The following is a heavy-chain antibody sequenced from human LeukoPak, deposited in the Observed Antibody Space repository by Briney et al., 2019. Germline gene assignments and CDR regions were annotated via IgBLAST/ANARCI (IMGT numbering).Heavy chain of an antibody. CDR3: AREVVVPAAIPFDY. V-gene: IGHV3-7*01. Sequence: TGGSLRLSCAASGFTFSNAWMSWVRQAPGKGLEWVANIKQDGSEKYYVDSVKGRFTISRDNAKNSLYLQMNSLRAEDTAVYYCAREVVVPAAIPFDYWGQGTLVTVSS. CDR1: GFTFSNAW. J-gene: IGHJ4*02. CDR2: IKQDGSEK. D-gene: IGHD2-2*02.